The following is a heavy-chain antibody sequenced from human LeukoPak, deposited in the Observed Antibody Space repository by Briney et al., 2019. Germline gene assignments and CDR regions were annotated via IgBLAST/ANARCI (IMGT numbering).Heavy chain of an antibody. CDR3: ATSGATTATTWGGNWFDP. J-gene: IGHJ5*02. Sequence: SETLSLTCTVSGFTTTYSWGWLRQPPGKGPEWIGTIFQSGSSYYNPSLKSRVTFSVDTSKSQFSLKLSSVTAADTAVYYCATSGATTATTWGGNWFDPWGQGALVTVSS. CDR2: IFQSGSS. CDR1: GFTTTYS. V-gene: IGHV4-38-2*02. D-gene: IGHD4-17*01.